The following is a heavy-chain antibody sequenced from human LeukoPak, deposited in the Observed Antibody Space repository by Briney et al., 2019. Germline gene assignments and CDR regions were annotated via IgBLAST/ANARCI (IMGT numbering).Heavy chain of an antibody. Sequence: SVKVSCTASGGTFSSYAISWVRQAPGQGLEWMGGIIPIFGTANYAQKFQGRVTMTEDTSTDTAYMELSSLRSEDTAVYYCATDLRWELLYAFDIWGQGTMVTVSS. V-gene: IGHV1-69*06. CDR1: GGTFSSYA. D-gene: IGHD2-15*01. CDR2: IIPIFGTA. J-gene: IGHJ3*02. CDR3: ATDLRWELLYAFDI.